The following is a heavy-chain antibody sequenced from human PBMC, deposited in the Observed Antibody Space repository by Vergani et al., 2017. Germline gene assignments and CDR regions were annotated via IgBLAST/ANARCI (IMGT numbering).Heavy chain of an antibody. CDR1: GESFSGYY. CDR3: ARGGRFYYYYYMDV. D-gene: IGHD1-26*01. Sequence: QVQLQQWGAGLLNSSETLSLTCAVYGESFSGYYWCWIRQPPGKGLEWIGEINHSGSTNYNPSLKRRVTMSVDASKNQFSLKLTSVTAADTAVYYCARGGRFYYYYYMDVWGKGTTVTVSS. V-gene: IGHV4-34*01. CDR2: INHSGST. J-gene: IGHJ6*03.